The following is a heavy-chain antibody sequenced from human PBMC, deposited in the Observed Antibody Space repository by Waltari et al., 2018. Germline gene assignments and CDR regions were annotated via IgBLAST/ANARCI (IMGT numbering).Heavy chain of an antibody. CDR1: GGSFSGYY. CDR3: AMGEYCSSTSCATGGMDV. D-gene: IGHD2-2*01. J-gene: IGHJ6*02. Sequence: QVQLQQWGAGLLKPSETLSLTCAVYGGSFSGYYWTWTRQPPGRGLEWIGEINHSGSTNYNPSLKSRVTISVDTSKNQFSLKLSSVTAADTAVYYCAMGEYCSSTSCATGGMDVWGQGTTVTVSS. CDR2: INHSGST. V-gene: IGHV4-34*01.